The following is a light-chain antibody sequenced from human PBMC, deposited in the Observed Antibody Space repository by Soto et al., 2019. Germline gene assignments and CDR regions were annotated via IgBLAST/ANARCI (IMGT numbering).Light chain of an antibody. CDR2: GAS. J-gene: IGKJ5*01. CDR3: QQSYSTPPT. Sequence: DIQLTQSPSFLSASVGDRVTITCRASQDISDYLAWYQQRPGKAPKLLIYGASTLQSGVPSRFSGSGSGTDFTLTISSLQPEDFATYYCQQSYSTPPTFGQGTRLEIK. V-gene: IGKV1-39*01. CDR1: QDISDY.